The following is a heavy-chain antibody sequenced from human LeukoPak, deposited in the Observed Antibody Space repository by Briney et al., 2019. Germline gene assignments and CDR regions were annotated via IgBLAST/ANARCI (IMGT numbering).Heavy chain of an antibody. CDR2: IYYSGST. Sequence: PSETLSLTCTVSGGSISSSSYYWGWIRQPPGKGLEWIGSIYYSGSTYYNPSLKRRATISVDTSKNQFSLKLSSVTAADTAVYYCARKARGGRWCFDYWGQGTLVTVSS. CDR3: ARKARGGRWCFDY. V-gene: IGHV4-39*07. J-gene: IGHJ4*02. CDR1: GGSISSSSYY. D-gene: IGHD2-15*01.